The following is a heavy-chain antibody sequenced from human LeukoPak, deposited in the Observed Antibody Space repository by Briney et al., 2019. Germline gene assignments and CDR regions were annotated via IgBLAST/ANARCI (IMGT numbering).Heavy chain of an antibody. V-gene: IGHV3-23*01. CDR3: ARGPSCTSTSCYVIGALDI. CDR1: GFTFDIYA. J-gene: IGHJ3*02. Sequence: GGSLTLSCAASGFTFDIYAMTWVRQAPGKGPDWVSGISASANSTYYADSVKGRFIISRDNSKNTLFLQMNSLRVDDMAVYYCARGPSCTSTSCYVIGALDIWGLGTTVTVSS. D-gene: IGHD2-2*01. CDR2: ISASANST.